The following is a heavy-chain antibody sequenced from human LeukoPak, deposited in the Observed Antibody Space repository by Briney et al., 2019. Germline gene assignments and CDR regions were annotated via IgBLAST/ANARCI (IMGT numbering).Heavy chain of an antibody. CDR1: GFTFGSYA. J-gene: IGHJ4*02. D-gene: IGHD6-19*01. CDR3: ASLVYSSGWFDY. Sequence: GGSLRLSCAASGFTFGSYAMTWVRQAPGKGLEWVANIKQDGSEKYYVDSVKGRFTISRDNAKNSLYLQMNSLRAEDTAVYYCASLVYSSGWFDYWGQGTLVTVSS. V-gene: IGHV3-7*01. CDR2: IKQDGSEK.